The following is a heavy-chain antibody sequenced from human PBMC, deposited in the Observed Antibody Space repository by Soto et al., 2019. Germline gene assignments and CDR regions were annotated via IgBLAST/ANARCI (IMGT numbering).Heavy chain of an antibody. CDR1: GYTFTSYG. D-gene: IGHD6-19*01. J-gene: IGHJ6*02. Sequence: ASVKVSCKASGYTFTSYGISWVRQAPGQGLEWMGWISAYNGNTNYAQKLQGRVTMTTDTSTSTAYMELRSLRSDDTAVYYCARDLLSQRSGRYFSYGMDVWGPGTTLTVSS. V-gene: IGHV1-18*04. CDR2: ISAYNGNT. CDR3: ARDLLSQRSGRYFSYGMDV.